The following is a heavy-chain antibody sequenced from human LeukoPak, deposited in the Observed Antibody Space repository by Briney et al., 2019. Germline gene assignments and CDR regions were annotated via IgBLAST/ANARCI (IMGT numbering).Heavy chain of an antibody. Sequence: ASVNVSCKASGGTFSSYAISWVRQAPGQGVEWMGRIIPILGIANYAQKFQGRVTITADKSTSTAYMELSSLRSEDTAVYYCAYCGGDCSFYSIAEYFRHWGQGTLVTVSS. CDR3: AYCGGDCSFYSIAEYFRH. CDR2: IIPILGIA. CDR1: GGTFSSYA. J-gene: IGHJ1*01. V-gene: IGHV1-69*04. D-gene: IGHD2-21*02.